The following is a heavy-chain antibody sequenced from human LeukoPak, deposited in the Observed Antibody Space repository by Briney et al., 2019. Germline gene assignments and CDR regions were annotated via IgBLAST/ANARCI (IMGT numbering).Heavy chain of an antibody. CDR1: GGSFSGYY. J-gene: IGHJ6*02. V-gene: IGHV4-34*01. Sequence: SETLSLTCAVYGGSFSGYYWSWIRQPPGKGLEWIGEINHSGSTNYNPSLKSRVTISVDTSKNQFSLKLSSVTAADTAVYYCARVGGSARRERYYYYGMDVWGQGTTVTVSS. CDR3: ARVGGSARRERYYYYGMDV. D-gene: IGHD3-10*01. CDR2: INHSGST.